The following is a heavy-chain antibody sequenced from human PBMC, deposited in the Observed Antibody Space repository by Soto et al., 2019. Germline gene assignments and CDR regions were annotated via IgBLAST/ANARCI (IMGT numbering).Heavy chain of an antibody. CDR2: ISAYNGNT. D-gene: IGHD3-9*01. CDR3: AILTGSLHYYGMDV. V-gene: IGHV1-18*04. J-gene: IGHJ6*02. CDR1: GYTFTSYG. Sequence: RASVKVSCKASGYTFTSYGISWVRQAPGQGLEWMGWISAYNGNTNYAQKLQGRVTMTTDTSTSTAYMELRSLRSDDTAVYYCAILTGSLHYYGMDVWGQGTTVTVSS.